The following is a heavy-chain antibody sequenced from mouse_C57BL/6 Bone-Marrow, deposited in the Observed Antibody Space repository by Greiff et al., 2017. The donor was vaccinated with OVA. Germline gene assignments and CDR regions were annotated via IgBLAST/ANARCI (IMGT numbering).Heavy chain of an antibody. CDR1: GYAFTNYL. V-gene: IGHV1-54*01. Sequence: QVQLKQSGAELVRPGTSVKVSCKASGYAFTNYLIEWVKQRPGQGLEWIGVINPGSGGTNYNDKFKGKAPLTADTSSSTAYMQLSSLTSEDSAVYFCARGTYYYGSSYRGFAYWGQGTLVTVSA. CDR2: INPGSGGT. J-gene: IGHJ3*01. CDR3: ARGTYYYGSSYRGFAY. D-gene: IGHD1-1*01.